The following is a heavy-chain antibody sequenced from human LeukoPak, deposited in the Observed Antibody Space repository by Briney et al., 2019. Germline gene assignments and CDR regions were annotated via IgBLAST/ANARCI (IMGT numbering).Heavy chain of an antibody. V-gene: IGHV1-18*04. CDR3: ARWYLILPGLCPCGY. Sequence: ASVKVSCTASGYTFTSYGISWVRQAPGQGLEWMGWISTYNGNTNYAPKLQGRVTMTTDTSTSTAYMELGSLRSDDTAVYYCARWYLILPGLCPCGYWGQGTRVTVS. CDR2: ISTYNGNT. CDR1: GYTFTSYG. D-gene: IGHD3-9*01. J-gene: IGHJ4*02.